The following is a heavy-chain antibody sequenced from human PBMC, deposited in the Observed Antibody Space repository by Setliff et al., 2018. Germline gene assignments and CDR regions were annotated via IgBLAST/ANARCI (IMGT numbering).Heavy chain of an antibody. V-gene: IGHV4-61*02. CDR3: AREFVVISFVKNIHHHYGMDV. J-gene: IGHJ6*02. Sequence: SETLSLTCTVSGGSLSSGSNYWGWFRQPAGRGLEWIGRIYTTGTTNYSPSLTGRVTISADTSKNQISLKLSSVSAADTAVYYCAREFVVISFVKNIHHHYGMDVWGQGTTVTVSS. D-gene: IGHD2-21*01. CDR1: GGSLSSGSNY. CDR2: IYTTGTT.